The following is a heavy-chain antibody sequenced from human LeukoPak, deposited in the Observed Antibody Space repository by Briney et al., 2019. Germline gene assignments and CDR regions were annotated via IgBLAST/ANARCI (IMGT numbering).Heavy chain of an antibody. Sequence: ASVKVSCKASGGTFSSYAISWVRQAPGQGLEWMGGIIPIFGTANYAQKFQGRVTITADESTSTAYMELSSLRSEDTAVYYCARDGGDYPNWFDPWGQGTLVTVSS. D-gene: IGHD4-17*01. V-gene: IGHV1-69*13. CDR2: IIPIFGTA. CDR1: GGTFSSYA. CDR3: ARDGGDYPNWFDP. J-gene: IGHJ5*02.